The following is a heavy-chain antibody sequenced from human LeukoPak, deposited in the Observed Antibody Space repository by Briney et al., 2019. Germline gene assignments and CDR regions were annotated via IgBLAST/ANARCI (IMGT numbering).Heavy chain of an antibody. V-gene: IGHV3-30*02. J-gene: IGHJ2*01. D-gene: IGHD6-25*01. CDR3: AKDLAAAAGWYFDL. CDR2: IRYDGSNK. CDR1: GFTFSSYG. Sequence: RAGGSLRLSCAASGFTFSSYGMHWVRQAPGKGLEWVAFIRYDGSNKYYADSVKGRFTISRDNSKNTLYLQMNSLRAEDTAVYYCAKDLAAAAGWYFDLWGRGTLVTVSS.